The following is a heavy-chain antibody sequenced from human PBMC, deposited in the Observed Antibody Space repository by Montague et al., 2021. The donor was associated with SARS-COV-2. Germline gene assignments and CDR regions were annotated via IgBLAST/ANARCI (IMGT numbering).Heavy chain of an antibody. CDR2: TYYRSKWYN. Sequence: CAISGDSVSSNSAAWSWIRQSPSRGLEWLGRTYYRSKWYNGYAVSVKSRITINPGTSKNQFSLQLNSVTPEDTAVYYCARDTRIRLWFDRDYYYGMDVWGQGTTVTVSS. CDR1: GDSVSSNSAA. J-gene: IGHJ6*02. CDR3: ARDTRIRLWFDRDYYYGMDV. D-gene: IGHD5-18*01. V-gene: IGHV6-1*01.